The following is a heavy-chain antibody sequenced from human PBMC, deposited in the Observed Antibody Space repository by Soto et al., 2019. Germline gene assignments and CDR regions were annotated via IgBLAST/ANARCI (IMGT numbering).Heavy chain of an antibody. J-gene: IGHJ5*02. Sequence: LSETLSLTCAVYGGSFSGYYWSWIRQPPGKGLEWIGEINHSGSTNYNPSLKSRVTISVDTSKNQFSLKLSSVTAADTAVYYCARGEHYYGSGSYYLGSKWFDPWGQGTLVT. V-gene: IGHV4-34*01. CDR2: INHSGST. D-gene: IGHD3-10*01. CDR3: ARGEHYYGSGSYYLGSKWFDP. CDR1: GGSFSGYY.